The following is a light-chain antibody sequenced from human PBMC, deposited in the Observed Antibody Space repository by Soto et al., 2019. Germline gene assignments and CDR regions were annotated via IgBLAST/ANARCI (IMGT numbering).Light chain of an antibody. CDR3: QQYYSTPLT. CDR1: QSVLYRSNNKNY. Sequence: DIVMTQSPDSLAVSLGERATINCKSSQSVLYRSNNKNYLAWFQQKPGQPPKMVIYWASTRESVVPDRFSGSGCGTDFNPTISSLQAEDVAVYYCQQYYSTPLTLGPGTKVDIK. CDR2: WAS. V-gene: IGKV4-1*01. J-gene: IGKJ3*01.